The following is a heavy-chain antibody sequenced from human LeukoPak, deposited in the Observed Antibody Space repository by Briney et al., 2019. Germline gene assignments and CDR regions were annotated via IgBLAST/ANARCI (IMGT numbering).Heavy chain of an antibody. V-gene: IGHV4-61*02. CDR1: GGSISSGSYY. Sequence: PSETLSLTCTVSGGSISSGSYYWSWIRQPAGKGLEWIGRIYTSGSTNYNPSLKSRVTISVDTSKNQFSLKLSSVTAADTAVYYCARVGCSSTSCYTEYYFDYWGQGTLVTVSS. J-gene: IGHJ4*02. D-gene: IGHD2-2*02. CDR3: ARVGCSSTSCYTEYYFDY. CDR2: IYTSGST.